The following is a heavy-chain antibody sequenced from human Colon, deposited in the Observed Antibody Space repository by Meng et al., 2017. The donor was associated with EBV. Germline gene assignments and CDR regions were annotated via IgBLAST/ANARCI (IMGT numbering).Heavy chain of an antibody. D-gene: IGHD5-18*01. Sequence: QVQTQGSRPGLVKPSETLSLTCAVSGGSISSVYWWTCVRQSPGKGLEWIGEIYHSGSTNYNPSLKSRVTISVDKSKNQFSLKLTSVTAADTAVYYCARGGYYSFDYWGQRTLVTVSS. V-gene: IGHV4-4*02. J-gene: IGHJ4*02. CDR3: ARGGYYSFDY. CDR2: IYHSGST. CDR1: GGSISSVYW.